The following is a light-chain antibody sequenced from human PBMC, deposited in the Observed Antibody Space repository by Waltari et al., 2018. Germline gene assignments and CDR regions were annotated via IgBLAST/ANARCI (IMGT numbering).Light chain of an antibody. CDR3: AAWDDSLSGDV. CDR1: ASNIGRNT. J-gene: IGLJ1*01. CDR2: SNN. Sequence: QSVLTQPLSASGTPGQRVTISCSGSASNIGRNTVNWYQHLPGTAPKLLIYSNNQRHSGVPDRFPGSKSDTSASLVISGLKSEDEAEYYCAAWDDSLSGDVFGTGTKVTVL. V-gene: IGLV1-44*01.